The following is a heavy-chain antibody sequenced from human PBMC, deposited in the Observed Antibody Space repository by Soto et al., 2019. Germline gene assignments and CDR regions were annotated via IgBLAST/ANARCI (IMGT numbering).Heavy chain of an antibody. Sequence: GGSLRLSCAASGFTFSSYGMHWVRQAPGKGLEWVAVISYDGSNKYYADSVKGRFTISRDNSKNTLYLQMNSLRAEDTAVYYCAKEESPTVTTGIVDYWGQGTLVTVSS. D-gene: IGHD4-17*01. CDR1: GFTFSSYG. CDR2: ISYDGSNK. J-gene: IGHJ4*02. V-gene: IGHV3-30*18. CDR3: AKEESPTVTTGIVDY.